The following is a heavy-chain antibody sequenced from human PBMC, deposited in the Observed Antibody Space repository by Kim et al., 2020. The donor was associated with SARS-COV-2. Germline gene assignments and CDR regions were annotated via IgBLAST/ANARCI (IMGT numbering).Heavy chain of an antibody. CDR3: AKAGGYRRDWFDP. CDR2: ISYDGSNK. J-gene: IGHJ5*02. D-gene: IGHD3-16*02. Sequence: GGSLRLSCAASGFTFSSYGMHWVRQAPGKGLEWVAVISYDGSNKYYADSVKGRFTISRDNSKNTLYLQMNSLRAEDTAVYYCAKAGGYRRDWFDPWGQGT. V-gene: IGHV3-30*18. CDR1: GFTFSSYG.